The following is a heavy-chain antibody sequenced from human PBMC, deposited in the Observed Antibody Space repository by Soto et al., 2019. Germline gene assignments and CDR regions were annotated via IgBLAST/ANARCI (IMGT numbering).Heavy chain of an antibody. CDR2: SNGRNGNT. CDR3: AREFKSEQPPFDP. D-gene: IGHD6-13*01. J-gene: IGHJ5*02. Sequence: ASVKVSCKASGYTFTTYALHWVRQAPGQRLEYMGWSNGRNGNTKTSQEFQGRVTMTRDTSTSTVYMELSSLRSEDTAVYYCAREFKSEQPPFDPWGQGTLVTVSS. V-gene: IGHV1-3*02. CDR1: GYTFTTYA.